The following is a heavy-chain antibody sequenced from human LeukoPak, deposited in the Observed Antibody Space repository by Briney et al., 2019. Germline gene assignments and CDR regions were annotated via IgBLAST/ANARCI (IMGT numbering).Heavy chain of an antibody. V-gene: IGHV3-48*03. D-gene: IGHD2-21*02. Sequence: PGGSLRLSCAASGFTFSSYEMNWVRQAPGKGLEWVSYISSSGSTIYYADSVKGRFTISRDNAKNSLYLQMNSLRAEDTAVYYCARELYCGGDCYPYFDYWGQGTLVTVSS. CDR2: ISSSGSTI. CDR3: ARELYCGGDCYPYFDY. J-gene: IGHJ4*02. CDR1: GFTFSSYE.